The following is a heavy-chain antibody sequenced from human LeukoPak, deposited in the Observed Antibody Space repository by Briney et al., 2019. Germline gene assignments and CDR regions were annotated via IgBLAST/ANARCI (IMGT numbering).Heavy chain of an antibody. CDR3: ARGPHERSGYPDD. CDR1: GGTFSSYA. Sequence: SVKVSCKASGGTFSSYAISWVRQAPGQGLEWMGGIIPIFGTANYAQKFQGRVTITTDESTSTAYMELSSLRSEDTAVYYCARGPHERSGYPDDWGQGTLVIVSS. V-gene: IGHV1-69*05. J-gene: IGHJ4*02. D-gene: IGHD3-22*01. CDR2: IIPIFGTA.